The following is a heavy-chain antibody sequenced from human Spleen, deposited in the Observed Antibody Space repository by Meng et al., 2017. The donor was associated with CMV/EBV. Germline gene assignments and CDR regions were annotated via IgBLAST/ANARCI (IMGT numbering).Heavy chain of an antibody. CDR1: GGTFSSYA. D-gene: IGHD3-22*01. CDR3: ASRNHYYDSSGYYPLFDY. CDR2: IIPIFGTA. Sequence: QVSRVQPRAKVKSPGSVWKVSCKASGGTFSSYAISWVRQAPGQGLEWMGGIIPIFGTANYAQKFQGRVTITADESTSTAYMELSSLRSEDTAVYYCASRNHYYDSSGYYPLFDYWGQGTLVTVSS. V-gene: IGHV1-69*12. J-gene: IGHJ4*02.